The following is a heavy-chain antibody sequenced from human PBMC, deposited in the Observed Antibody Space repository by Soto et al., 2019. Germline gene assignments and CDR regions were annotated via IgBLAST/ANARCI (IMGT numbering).Heavy chain of an antibody. V-gene: IGHV4-30-4*01. D-gene: IGHD4-4*01. CDR3: ARDSLDNSNYLSNWFDL. CDR1: GGSISRGDYY. Sequence: SETLSLTCTVSGGSISRGDYYWSWIRQPPGKGLEWIGYIYYSGSTYYNPSLKSRVTILVDTSKNQFSLKLSSVTAADTAVYYCARDSLDNSNYLSNWFDLWAQGILVTFSA. J-gene: IGHJ5*02. CDR2: IYYSGST.